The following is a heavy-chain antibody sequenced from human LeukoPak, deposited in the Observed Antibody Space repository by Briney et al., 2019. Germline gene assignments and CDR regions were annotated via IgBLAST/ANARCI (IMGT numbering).Heavy chain of an antibody. D-gene: IGHD6-19*01. V-gene: IGHV4-59*07. CDR2: VFYTGST. Sequence: SDTLSLTCTVSGGSISGNYWPWIRQPPGKGLDYIGRVFYTGSTNYFPSLKSRVTISIDTSKSHFFLKLTSVTAADTAVYYCARAVAVAGTFKYDFWGQGTLVTVSS. J-gene: IGHJ4*02. CDR3: ARAVAVAGTFKYDF. CDR1: GGSISGNY.